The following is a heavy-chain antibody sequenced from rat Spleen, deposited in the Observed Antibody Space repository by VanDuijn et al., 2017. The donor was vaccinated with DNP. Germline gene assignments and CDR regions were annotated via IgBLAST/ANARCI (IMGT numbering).Heavy chain of an antibody. CDR1: GYSITSNY. CDR3: ARQGILQSYWYFDF. D-gene: IGHD1-1*01. V-gene: IGHV3-1*01. J-gene: IGHJ1*01. CDR2: ISYSGST. Sequence: EVQLQESGPGLVKPSQSLSLTCSVTGYSITSNYWGWIRKFPGNKMEWMGYISYSGSTGYNPFLKSRISITRDTSKNQFFLQLNSVTTEDIATYYCARQGILQSYWYFDFWGPGTMVTVSS.